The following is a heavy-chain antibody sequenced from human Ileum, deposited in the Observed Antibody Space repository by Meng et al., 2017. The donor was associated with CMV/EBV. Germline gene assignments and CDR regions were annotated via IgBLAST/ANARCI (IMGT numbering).Heavy chain of an antibody. J-gene: IGHJ5*02. CDR2: INSDGSST. CDR3: ARDCSSTSCYRTGSDP. D-gene: IGHD2-2*01. CDR1: GFTFSSYW. Sequence: GESLKISCAASGFTFSSYWMHWVRQAPGKGLVWVSRINSDGSSTNYADSVKGRFTISRDNAKNTLYLQMNSLRAEDTAVYYCARDCSSTSCYRTGSDPWGQGTLVTVSS. V-gene: IGHV3-74*01.